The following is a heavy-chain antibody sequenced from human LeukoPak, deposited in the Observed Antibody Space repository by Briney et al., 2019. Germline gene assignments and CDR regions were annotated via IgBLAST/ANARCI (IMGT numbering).Heavy chain of an antibody. CDR3: ARHGGTRVTLVQLYYFDY. V-gene: IGHV4-39*01. D-gene: IGHD4-11*01. CDR2: IYYTGGT. J-gene: IGHJ4*02. Sequence: PSETLSLTCAVSGGSGGSISSSNYWSWVRQPPEKGLEWIGSIYYTGGTNYSPSLKSRVTISVDTSKNQFSLKLNSVTAADTAVYYCARHGGTRVTLVQLYYFDYWGQGTLVTVSS. CDR1: GGSGGSISSSNY.